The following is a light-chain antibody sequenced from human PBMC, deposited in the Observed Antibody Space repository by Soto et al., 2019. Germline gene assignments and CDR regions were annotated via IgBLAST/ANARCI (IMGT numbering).Light chain of an antibody. CDR2: AAD. Sequence: EVVMRQSPATLSVSPGEPATLSCRASQSVSNKLAWYQQRPGQAPRLLIYAADTRATGIPDRFSGSGSGREFTLTISSLQSEDFAVYYCQQYNNWPPWTFGQGTKVEVK. J-gene: IGKJ1*01. V-gene: IGKV3-15*01. CDR1: QSVSNK. CDR3: QQYNNWPPWT.